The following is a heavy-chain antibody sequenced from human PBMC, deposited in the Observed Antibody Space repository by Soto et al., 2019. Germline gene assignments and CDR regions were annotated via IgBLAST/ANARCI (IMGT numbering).Heavy chain of an antibody. Sequence: ASVKVSCKASGYTFTSYYMHWVRQAPGQGLEWMGIINPSGGSTSYAQKFQGRVTMTRDTSTSTVYMELSSLRSEDTAVYYCATSFDNDYKPGVQYYYYMDVWGKGTTVTVSS. CDR2: INPSGGST. V-gene: IGHV1-46*01. CDR3: ATSFDNDYKPGVQYYYYMDV. J-gene: IGHJ6*03. CDR1: GYTFTSYY. D-gene: IGHD4-4*01.